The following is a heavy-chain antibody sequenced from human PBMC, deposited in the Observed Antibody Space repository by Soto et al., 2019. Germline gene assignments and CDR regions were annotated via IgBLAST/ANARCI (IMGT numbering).Heavy chain of an antibody. V-gene: IGHV2-5*02. CDR2: IYWDDDK. CDR1: GFSLSTSGVG. J-gene: IGHJ4*02. Sequence: QITLKESGPTLVKPTQTLTLTCTFSGFSLSTSGVGMGWIRQPPGKALEWLAVIYWDDDKRYSPSLKSRLTITKDTSKNQVVLTMTNMDPVDTATYYCAHRRPSAAFDYWGQGTLVTVSS. D-gene: IGHD2-15*01. CDR3: AHRRPSAAFDY.